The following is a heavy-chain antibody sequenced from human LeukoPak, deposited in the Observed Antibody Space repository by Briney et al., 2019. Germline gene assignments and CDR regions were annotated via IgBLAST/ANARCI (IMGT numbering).Heavy chain of an antibody. V-gene: IGHV3-21*01. D-gene: IGHD1-14*01. CDR2: IGSTGSDR. CDR1: GFNFGSSG. CDR3: ATETIGRHYDY. J-gene: IGHJ4*02. Sequence: GGSLRLSCAASGFNFGSSGINWVRQAPGRGLEWVASIGSTGSDRYYADSVKGRFTISRDNAKNSLYLQINSLRVEDTAVYYCATETIGRHYDYWGQGTLLTVSS.